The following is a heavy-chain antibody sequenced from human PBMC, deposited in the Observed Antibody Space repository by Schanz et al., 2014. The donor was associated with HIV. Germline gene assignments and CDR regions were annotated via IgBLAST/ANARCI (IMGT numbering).Heavy chain of an antibody. CDR1: GFTFDDYA. CDR2: ISYDGSNK. D-gene: IGHD2-15*01. V-gene: IGHV3-30-3*01. J-gene: IGHJ4*02. Sequence: VQLVESGGGLVQPGRSLRLSCAASGFTFDDYAMHWVRQAPGKGLERVAVISYDGSNKYYADSVKGRFTISRDNSKNTLYLQMNSLRAEDTAVYYCARGGIWEWDQPDFDYWGQGTLVTVSS. CDR3: ARGGIWEWDQPDFDY.